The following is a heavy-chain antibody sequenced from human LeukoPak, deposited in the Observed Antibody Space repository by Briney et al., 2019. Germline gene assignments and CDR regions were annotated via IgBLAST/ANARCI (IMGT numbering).Heavy chain of an antibody. Sequence: SETLSLTCTVSGGSISSSSYYWGWIRQPPGKGLEWIGSIYYSGSTYYNPSLKSRVTISVDTSKNQFSLKLSSVTAADTAVYYCARVNHVYYYYYMDVWGKGTTVTVSS. CDR3: ARVNHVYYYYYMDV. J-gene: IGHJ6*03. CDR2: IYYSGST. CDR1: GGSISSSSYY. V-gene: IGHV4-39*07. D-gene: IGHD1-14*01.